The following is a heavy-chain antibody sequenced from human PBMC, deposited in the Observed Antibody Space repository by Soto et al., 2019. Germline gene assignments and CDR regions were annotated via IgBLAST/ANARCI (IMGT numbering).Heavy chain of an antibody. Sequence: EVQLVESGGGLVQPGGSLRLSCAASGFTVSSNYMSWVRQAPGKGLEWVSVIYSGGSTYYADSVKGRFTISRDNSKNTQYLQMNSRRAEDTAVYYCARDQGSCSGGSCSAGLGYWGQGTLVTVSS. CDR1: GFTVSSNY. CDR2: IYSGGST. CDR3: ARDQGSCSGGSCSAGLGY. J-gene: IGHJ4*02. D-gene: IGHD2-15*01. V-gene: IGHV3-66*01.